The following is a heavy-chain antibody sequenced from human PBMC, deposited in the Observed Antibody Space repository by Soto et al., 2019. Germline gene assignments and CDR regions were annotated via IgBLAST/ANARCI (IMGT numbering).Heavy chain of an antibody. Sequence: VQLQESGPGLVKPSGTLSLTCAVSGGFISSSNWWRWVRQSPGKGLEWIGEIFHSGSTNYSPSLKSRVTISVDKSKNHFSLNLYSVTAADTAVYSCARGSYHLPTYWGQGTLVTVSS. CDR3: ARGSYHLPTY. CDR2: IFHSGST. D-gene: IGHD3-16*01. CDR1: GGFISSSNW. V-gene: IGHV4-4*02. J-gene: IGHJ4*02.